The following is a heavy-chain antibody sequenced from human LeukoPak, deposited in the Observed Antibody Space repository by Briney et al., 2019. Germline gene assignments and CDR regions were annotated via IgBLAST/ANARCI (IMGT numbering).Heavy chain of an antibody. Sequence: GGSLRLSCAASGFTFSSYWMHWVRQTPGKGLVWVSRINIDGSKTNYADSVEGRFTISRDNAKNTLYLQMSSLRAEDTAVYYCARDYGSGWFFDSWGQGTLATVSS. J-gene: IGHJ4*02. CDR3: ARDYGSGWFFDS. D-gene: IGHD6-19*01. CDR1: GFTFSSYW. V-gene: IGHV3-74*01. CDR2: INIDGSKT.